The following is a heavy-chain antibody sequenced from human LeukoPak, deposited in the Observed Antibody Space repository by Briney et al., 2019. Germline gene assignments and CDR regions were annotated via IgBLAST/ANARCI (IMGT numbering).Heavy chain of an antibody. D-gene: IGHD4/OR15-4a*01. CDR2: IYYSGST. J-gene: IGHJ4*02. Sequence: SETLSLTCTVSGGSISTSSYYWGWIRQPPGKGLECIGNIYYSGSTYYNPSLKSRVTISVDTSKNQFSLKLSSVTAADTAVYYCARGKTGTMATFDYWGQGTLVTVSS. V-gene: IGHV4-39*07. CDR1: GGSISTSSYY. CDR3: ARGKTGTMATFDY.